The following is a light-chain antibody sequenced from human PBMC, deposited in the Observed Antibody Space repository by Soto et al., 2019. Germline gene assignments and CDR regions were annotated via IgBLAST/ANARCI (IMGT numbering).Light chain of an antibody. CDR3: NSYAGSNKKV. Sequence: QSALTQPPSASGSPGQSVTISCTGTSSDVGDYSYVSWYQQHPGKAPKLMIYEVSKRPSGVPDRFSGSKSGNTASLTVSGLQAEDEADYYCNSYAGSNKKVFGGGTKVTVL. CDR2: EVS. V-gene: IGLV2-8*01. J-gene: IGLJ2*01. CDR1: SSDVGDYSY.